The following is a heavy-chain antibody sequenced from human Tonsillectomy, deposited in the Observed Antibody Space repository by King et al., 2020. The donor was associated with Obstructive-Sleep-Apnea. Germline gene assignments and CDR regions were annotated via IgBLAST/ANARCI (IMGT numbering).Heavy chain of an antibody. CDR2: IYPGDSDT. CDR1: GYSFTSYW. V-gene: IGHV5-51*01. Sequence: QLVQSGAEVIKPGESLKISCKGSGYSFTSYWIGWVRQMPGKGLEWMGIIYPGDSDTRYSPSFQGQVTISADKSISTAYLQWSSLKASDTAMYYWATSKGYCTSTSCYAPFDYWGQGTLVTVSS. CDR3: ATSKGYCTSTSCYAPFDY. J-gene: IGHJ4*02. D-gene: IGHD2-2*01.